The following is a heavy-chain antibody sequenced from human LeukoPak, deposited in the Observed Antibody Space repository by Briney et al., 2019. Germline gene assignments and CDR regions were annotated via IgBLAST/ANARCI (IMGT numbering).Heavy chain of an antibody. D-gene: IGHD6-6*01. CDR1: GGSFSGYY. Sequence: SETLSLTCAVYGGSFSGYYWSWIRQPPGKGLEWIGEISHSGSTNYNPSLKSRVTISVDTSKNQFSLKLSSVTAADTAVYYCARGPRGGAARPREPFDYWGQGTLVTVSS. CDR3: ARGPRGGAARPREPFDY. J-gene: IGHJ4*02. V-gene: IGHV4-34*01. CDR2: ISHSGST.